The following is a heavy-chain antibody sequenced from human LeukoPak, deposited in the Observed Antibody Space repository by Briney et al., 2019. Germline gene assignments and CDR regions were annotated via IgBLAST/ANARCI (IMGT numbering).Heavy chain of an antibody. CDR2: ISAYNGNT. Sequence: GSSVKVSCKASGGTFSSYAISWVRQAPGQGLEWMGWISAYNGNTNYAQKLQGRVTMTTDTSTSTAYMELRSLRSDDTAVYYCARAGGIIVVVPAATPYNWFDPWGQGTLVTVSS. J-gene: IGHJ5*02. D-gene: IGHD2-2*01. CDR3: ARAGGIIVVVPAATPYNWFDP. V-gene: IGHV1-18*01. CDR1: GGTFSSYA.